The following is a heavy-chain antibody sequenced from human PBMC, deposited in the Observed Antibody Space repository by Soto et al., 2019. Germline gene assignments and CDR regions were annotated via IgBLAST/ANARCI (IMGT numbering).Heavy chain of an antibody. CDR1: GYTFTSYD. CDR2: MNPNSGNI. CDR3: GGGGGGGYNLDAFDI. V-gene: IGHV1-8*01. J-gene: IGHJ3*02. Sequence: QVQLVQSGAEVKKPGASVKVSCKASGYTFTSYDINWVRQATGQGLEWMGWMNPNSGNIGYAQKFQGRVTKAGNNPQSTAYKGGSSLRSGDTAVFYCGGGGGGGYNLDAFDIWGQGTMVTVSS. D-gene: IGHD5-12*01.